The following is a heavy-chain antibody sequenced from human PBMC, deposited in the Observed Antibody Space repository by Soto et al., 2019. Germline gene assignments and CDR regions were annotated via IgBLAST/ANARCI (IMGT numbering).Heavy chain of an antibody. J-gene: IGHJ4*02. CDR2: ISYDGSNK. Sequence: PGGSLRLSCAASGFTFSSYAMHWVRQAPGKGLEWVAVISYDGSNKYYADSVKGRFTISRDNSKNTLYLQMNSLRAEDTAVYYCARDGGYSGYDLKYYFDYWGQGTLVTVSS. CDR1: GFTFSSYA. D-gene: IGHD5-12*01. V-gene: IGHV3-30-3*01. CDR3: ARDGGYSGYDLKYYFDY.